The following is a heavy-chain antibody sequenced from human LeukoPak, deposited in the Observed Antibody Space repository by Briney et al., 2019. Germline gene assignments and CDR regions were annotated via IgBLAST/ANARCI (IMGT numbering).Heavy chain of an antibody. CDR2: IKYDSSDK. J-gene: IGHJ4*02. Sequence: HTGGSLRLSCAASGFTFSNYWMIWVRQAPGKGLEWVADIKYDSSDKFYVDSVKGRFTISRDNAQSSVYLQMNSLRAEDTAVYYCARLMTEAGTYSYYFDNWGQGTLVTVSS. CDR3: ARLMTEAGTYSYYFDN. CDR1: GFTFSNYW. V-gene: IGHV3-7*01. D-gene: IGHD6-19*01.